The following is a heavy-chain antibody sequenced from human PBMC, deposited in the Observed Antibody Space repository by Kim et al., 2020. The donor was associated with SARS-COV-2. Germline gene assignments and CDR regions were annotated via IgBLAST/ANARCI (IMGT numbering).Heavy chain of an antibody. CDR3: ARVLEWEILTYYYGMDV. Sequence: GGSLRLSCAASGFTLSSYEMNWVRQAPGKGLEWVSYISSSGGTIYYADSVRGRFTSSRDNAKNSLFLQMNSLRAEDTAVYYCARVLEWEILTYYYGMDVWGQGTTVTVSS. CDR1: GFTLSSYE. CDR2: ISSSGGTI. D-gene: IGHD1-26*01. V-gene: IGHV3-48*03. J-gene: IGHJ6*02.